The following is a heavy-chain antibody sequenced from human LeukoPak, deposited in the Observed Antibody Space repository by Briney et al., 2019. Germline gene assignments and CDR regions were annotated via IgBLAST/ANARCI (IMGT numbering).Heavy chain of an antibody. D-gene: IGHD5-12*01. Sequence: SETLSLTCGVSGGSITTTNYWSWVRQPPGQGLEWIGEISLSGHTNYNPSLKSRVTISVDKSKNQFSLKLSSVTAADTAVYYCARGYSGYDSTNFDYWGQGTLVTVSS. CDR2: ISLSGHT. CDR3: ARGYSGYDSTNFDY. V-gene: IGHV4-4*02. J-gene: IGHJ4*02. CDR1: GGSITTTNY.